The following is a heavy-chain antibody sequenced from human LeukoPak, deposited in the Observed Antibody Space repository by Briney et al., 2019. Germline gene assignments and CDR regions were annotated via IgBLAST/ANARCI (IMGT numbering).Heavy chain of an antibody. Sequence: SETLSLTCTVSLDSTTSNFWSWVRQPPGKGLEWIGEIHRSGSPNYNPSLQSRVTISIDRSRDQIVLELSSVTAADTAVYYCARLKVGSGSYCFHDFWGQGTLVTVSS. CDR1: LDSTTSNF. V-gene: IGHV4-4*02. CDR3: ARLKVGSGSYCFHDF. D-gene: IGHD1-26*01. J-gene: IGHJ4*02. CDR2: IHRSGSP.